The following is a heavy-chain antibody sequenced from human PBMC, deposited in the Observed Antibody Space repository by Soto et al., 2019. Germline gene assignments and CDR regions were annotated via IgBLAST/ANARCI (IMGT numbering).Heavy chain of an antibody. CDR1: GGSISSSSYY. V-gene: IGHV4-39*01. CDR2: IYYSGST. Sequence: QLQLQESGPGLVKPSETLSLTCTVSGGSISSSSYYWGWIRQPPGKGLEWIGSIYYSGSTYYNPSLPSRVTISVPTSTNQFSLKLSSVTAADTAVYYCARGGSGSYYNAFDICAQGTMVTVSS. J-gene: IGHJ3*02. D-gene: IGHD3-10*01. CDR3: ARGGSGSYYNAFDI.